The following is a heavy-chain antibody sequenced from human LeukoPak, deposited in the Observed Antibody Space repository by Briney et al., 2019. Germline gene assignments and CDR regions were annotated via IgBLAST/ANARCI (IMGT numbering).Heavy chain of an antibody. CDR3: AKWSRGSGIPYYYHGMDV. CDR1: GFTFSSYA. J-gene: IGHJ6*02. CDR2: ISGSGGST. Sequence: GSLRLSCAASGFTFSSYAMSWVRQAPGKGLEWVSAISGSGGSTYYADSVKGRFTISRDNSKNTLYLQMNSLRAEDTAVYYCAKWSRGSGIPYYYHGMDVWGQGTTVTVSS. V-gene: IGHV3-23*01. D-gene: IGHD3-10*01.